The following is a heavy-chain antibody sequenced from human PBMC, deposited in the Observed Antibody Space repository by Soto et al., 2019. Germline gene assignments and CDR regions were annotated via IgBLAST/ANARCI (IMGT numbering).Heavy chain of an antibody. Sequence: ASVKVSCKASGYTFTSYGIRWVRQAPGQGLEWMGWISAYNGNTNYAQKLQGRVTMTTDTSTSTAYMELRSLRSDDTAVYYCARAYDYIWGSYRYMADYWGQGTLVTVSS. CDR1: GYTFTSYG. CDR2: ISAYNGNT. J-gene: IGHJ4*02. CDR3: ARAYDYIWGSYRYMADY. V-gene: IGHV1-18*01. D-gene: IGHD3-16*02.